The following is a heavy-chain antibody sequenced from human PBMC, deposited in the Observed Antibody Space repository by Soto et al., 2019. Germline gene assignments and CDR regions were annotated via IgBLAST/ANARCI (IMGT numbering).Heavy chain of an antibody. Sequence: QVQLVQSGAEVKKPGSSVKVSCKASGGTFSSYAISWVRQAPGQGLEWMGWINPNSGGTNYAQQFQGRVTMTRDTSISTAYMELSRLTSDDTAVFYCAKDVEGHSRTWNVFYYYGMDVWGQGTTVTVSS. D-gene: IGHD6-13*01. CDR3: AKDVEGHSRTWNVFYYYGMDV. J-gene: IGHJ6*01. V-gene: IGHV1-2*02. CDR2: INPNSGGT. CDR1: GGTFSSYA.